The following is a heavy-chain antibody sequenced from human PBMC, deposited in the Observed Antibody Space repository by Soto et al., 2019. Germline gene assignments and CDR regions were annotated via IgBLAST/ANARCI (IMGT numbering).Heavy chain of an antibody. D-gene: IGHD3-22*01. J-gene: IGHJ6*02. Sequence: GASVKVSCKASGYTFTSYGIHWVRQAPGQRLEWMGWINAANGDTKYSPKFQGRVTITRDESTSTAYMELSSLRPEDTAVYYCAGGRIVVVGSRAYYGMDVWGQGTTVTVSS. V-gene: IGHV1-3*01. CDR2: INAANGDT. CDR1: GYTFTSYG. CDR3: AGGRIVVVGSRAYYGMDV.